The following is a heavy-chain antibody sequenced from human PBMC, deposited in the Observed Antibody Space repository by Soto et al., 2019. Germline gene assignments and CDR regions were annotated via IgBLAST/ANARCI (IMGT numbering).Heavy chain of an antibody. Sequence: QVQLVQSGAEEKKPGASVKVSCKASGYIFISYAMHWVRQAPGQRLEWMGWINAGNGNTKYSQKFQGRVTITRDTFASTAYMELSSLRSEDTAVYYCARAVGGSSSRGDYWGQGTLVTASS. CDR1: GYIFISYA. D-gene: IGHD6-13*01. CDR2: INAGNGNT. CDR3: ARAVGGSSSRGDY. J-gene: IGHJ4*02. V-gene: IGHV1-3*05.